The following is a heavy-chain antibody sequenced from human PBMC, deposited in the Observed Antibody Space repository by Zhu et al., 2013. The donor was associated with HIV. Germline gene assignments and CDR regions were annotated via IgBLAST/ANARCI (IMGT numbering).Heavy chain of an antibody. J-gene: IGHJ4*02. D-gene: IGHD2-2*01. CDR1: GYTFTTHG. CDR3: ARVGKYAY. Sequence: QVQLVQSGAEVKKPGASVKVSCKASGYTFTTHGISWVRQAPGQGLEWMGFISAYNGNTNYAPQFRGRVTLTTDTSTSTAYLELRSLRSDDTAVYYCARVGKYAYWGQGTLVTVSS. V-gene: IGHV1-18*01. CDR2: ISAYNGNT.